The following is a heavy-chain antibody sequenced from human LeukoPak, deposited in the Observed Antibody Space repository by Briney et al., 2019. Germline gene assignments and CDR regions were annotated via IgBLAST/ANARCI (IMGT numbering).Heavy chain of an antibody. CDR2: ISSSGGGT. Sequence: GGSLRLSCAASGLTFSSYAMPWVRQAPGKGLEWVSTISSSGGGTYYADSVKGRFTISRDNSKNTLSLQMNSLRVEDTAVYYCAKRYCGGGSCYAAYWGQGTLVTVSS. D-gene: IGHD2-15*01. CDR3: AKRYCGGGSCYAAY. CDR1: GLTFSSYA. J-gene: IGHJ4*02. V-gene: IGHV3-23*01.